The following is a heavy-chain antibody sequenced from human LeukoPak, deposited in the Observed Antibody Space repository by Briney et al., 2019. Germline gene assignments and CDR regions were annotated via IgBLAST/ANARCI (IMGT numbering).Heavy chain of an antibody. Sequence: GGSLRLSCAASGFTFSDYSMNWVRQAPGKGLEWVSSISTSSIYIYYADSMKGRFTISRDNAKNSLYLQMSSLRAEDTALYYCARAEYCSGGSCYPRSAFDIWGQGTMVTVSS. J-gene: IGHJ3*02. D-gene: IGHD2-15*01. V-gene: IGHV3-21*04. CDR3: ARAEYCSGGSCYPRSAFDI. CDR2: ISTSSIYI. CDR1: GFTFSDYS.